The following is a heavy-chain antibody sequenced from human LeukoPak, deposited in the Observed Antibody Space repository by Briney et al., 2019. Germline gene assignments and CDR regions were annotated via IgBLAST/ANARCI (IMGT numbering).Heavy chain of an antibody. J-gene: IGHJ4*02. CDR1: GYTFTSYG. V-gene: IGHV1-18*01. CDR2: ISAYNGNT. D-gene: IGHD6-13*01. Sequence: GASVKVSCKASGYTFTSYGISWVRQAPRQGLEWMGWISAYNGNTNYGQKFQGRVTMTTDTSTSTAYMELRSLRSDDTAVYYCARDRGIAAAGNGGYWGQGTLVTVSS. CDR3: ARDRGIAAAGNGGY.